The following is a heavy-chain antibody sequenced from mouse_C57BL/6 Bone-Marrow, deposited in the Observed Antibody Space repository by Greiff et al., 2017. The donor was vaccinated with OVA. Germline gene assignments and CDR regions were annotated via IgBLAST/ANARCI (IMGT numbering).Heavy chain of an antibody. CDR1: GYTFTDYE. D-gene: IGHD2-4*01. CDR2: IDPETGGT. CDR3: TRGGYDYDYYAMDY. J-gene: IGHJ4*01. Sequence: VQLQQSGAELVRPGASVTLSCKASGYTFTDYEMHWVKQTPVHGLEWIGAIDPETGGTAYNQKFKGKAILTADKSSSTAYMELRSLTSEDSAVYYCTRGGYDYDYYAMDYWGQGTSVTVSS. V-gene: IGHV1-15*01.